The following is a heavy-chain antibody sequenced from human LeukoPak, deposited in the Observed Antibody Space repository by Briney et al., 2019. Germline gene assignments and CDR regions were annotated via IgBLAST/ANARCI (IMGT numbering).Heavy chain of an antibody. CDR1: GFTFSSYS. J-gene: IGHJ3*02. CDR2: ISSSSSYI. V-gene: IGHV3-21*01. CDR3: ARDTFYYNSSGHYRAFDI. Sequence: GGSLRLSCAASGFTFSSYSMNWVRQAPGKGLEWVSSISSSSSYIYYVDSVKGRFTISRDNAKNSLFLQMNSLRAEDTAVYYCARDTFYYNSSGHYRAFDIWGQGTTVTVSS. D-gene: IGHD3-22*01.